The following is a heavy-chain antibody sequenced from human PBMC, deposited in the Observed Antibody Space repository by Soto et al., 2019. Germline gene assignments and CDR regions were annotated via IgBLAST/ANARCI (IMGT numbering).Heavy chain of an antibody. CDR3: AATRLGY. CDR1: GFSVSNNY. D-gene: IGHD5-12*01. Sequence: EVQLVESGGGLVQPGGSLRLSCAASGFSVSNNYMSGVRQAPGKGLEWVSVIYSGGSTYYADYVKGRFTISRHNSKNTLYLQMNSLRAEDTAVYYCAATRLGYWGQGTLVTVSS. CDR2: IYSGGST. J-gene: IGHJ4*02. V-gene: IGHV3-53*04.